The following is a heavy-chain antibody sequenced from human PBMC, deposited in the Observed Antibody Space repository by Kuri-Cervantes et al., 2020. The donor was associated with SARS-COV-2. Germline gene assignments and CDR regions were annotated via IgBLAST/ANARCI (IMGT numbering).Heavy chain of an antibody. J-gene: IGHJ6*03. D-gene: IGHD6-6*01. V-gene: IGHV3-7*03. CDR2: IKEDGGEK. CDR1: RFMFSCDR. Sequence: GESLKISCAASRFMFSCDRRNWVRQAPGKGRNWVADIKEDGGEKFYVDSVRGRLTIPRDNSKNTLYLQMNSLRAEDTAVYYCAKAMLRIAARYYYYMDVWGKGTTVTVSS. CDR3: AKAMLRIAARYYYYMDV.